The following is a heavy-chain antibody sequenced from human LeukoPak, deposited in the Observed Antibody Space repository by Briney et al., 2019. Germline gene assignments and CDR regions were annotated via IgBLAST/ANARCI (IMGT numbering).Heavy chain of an antibody. CDR1: GFTFSSYA. J-gene: IGHJ4*02. Sequence: GGSPRLSCAASGFTFSSYAMSWVRQAPGKGLEWVSAISGSGGSTYYADSVKGRFTISRDNSKNTLYLQMNSLRAEDTAVYYCAGGSSSWYGYFDYWGQGTLVTVSS. CDR3: AGGSSSWYGYFDY. CDR2: ISGSGGST. D-gene: IGHD6-13*01. V-gene: IGHV3-23*01.